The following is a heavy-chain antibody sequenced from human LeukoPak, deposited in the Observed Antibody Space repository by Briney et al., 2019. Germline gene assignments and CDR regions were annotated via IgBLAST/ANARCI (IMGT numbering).Heavy chain of an antibody. CDR2: IFYSGST. J-gene: IGHJ5*02. Sequence: SETLPLTCTVSSGSISTSNYYWGWVRQPPGKALEWIGNIFYSGSTYYSPSLKSRVTISLDTSRNQFSLKLNSVTAADTAVYYCAKGAGGFSYYNWFDPWGQGTLVTVSS. D-gene: IGHD5-18*01. CDR1: SGSISTSNYY. V-gene: IGHV4-39*07. CDR3: AKGAGGFSYYNWFDP.